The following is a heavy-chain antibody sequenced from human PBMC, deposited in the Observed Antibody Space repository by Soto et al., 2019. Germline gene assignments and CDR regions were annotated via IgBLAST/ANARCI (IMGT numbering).Heavy chain of an antibody. V-gene: IGHV3-23*01. Sequence: GGSLRLSCAASGFTFSGYAMSWVRQAPGKGLEWVSAISGSGGSTYYADSVKGRFTISRDNSKNTLYLQMNSLRAEDTAVYYCAKELPPDSSGWYPYYFDYWGQGTLVTVSS. CDR1: GFTFSGYA. CDR2: ISGSGGST. CDR3: AKELPPDSSGWYPYYFDY. J-gene: IGHJ4*02. D-gene: IGHD6-19*01.